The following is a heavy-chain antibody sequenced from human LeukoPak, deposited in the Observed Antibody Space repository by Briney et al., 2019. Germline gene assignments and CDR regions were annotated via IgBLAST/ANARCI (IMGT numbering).Heavy chain of an antibody. CDR1: GFTFSSYA. D-gene: IGHD3-16*01. V-gene: IGHV3-23*01. CDR2: ISGSGGST. J-gene: IGHJ1*01. CDR3: AKDHMITFGGVAHFQH. Sequence: GGSLRLSCAASGFTFSSYAMSWVRQAPRKGLEWVSAISGSGGSTYYADSVKGRFTISRDNSKNTLYLQMNSLRAEDTAVYYCAKDHMITFGGVAHFQHWGQGTLVTVSS.